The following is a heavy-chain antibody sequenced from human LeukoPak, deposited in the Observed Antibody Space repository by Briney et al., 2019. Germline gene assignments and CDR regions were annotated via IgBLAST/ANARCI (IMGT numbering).Heavy chain of an antibody. CDR1: GFTFSDYY. J-gene: IGHJ5*02. D-gene: IGHD3-10*02. Sequence: PGGSLRLSCAASGFTFSDYYMSWIRQAPGKGLEWVSYISSSGSTIYYADSVKGRFTISRDNAKNSLYLQMNSLRAEDTAVYYRARGQGATWLPLFRPWGQGTLVTVSS. V-gene: IGHV3-11*01. CDR3: ARGQGATWLPLFRP. CDR2: ISSSGSTI.